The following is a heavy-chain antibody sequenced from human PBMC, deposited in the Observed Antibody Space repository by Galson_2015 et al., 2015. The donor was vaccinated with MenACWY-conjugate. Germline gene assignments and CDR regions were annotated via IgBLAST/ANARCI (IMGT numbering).Heavy chain of an antibody. CDR1: GFTFSNYD. Sequence: SLRLSCAASGFTFSNYDMNWVRQTPGKGLEWVSCISSTGSYIYYADSLKGRFTISRDNAKNSLYLQMNSLTSDDTAVYYCAKGTTASRPNCFDPSGPGTLVTVSS. D-gene: IGHD6-6*01. CDR3: AKGTTASRPNCFDP. J-gene: IGHJ5*02. CDR2: ISSTGSYI. V-gene: IGHV3-21*01.